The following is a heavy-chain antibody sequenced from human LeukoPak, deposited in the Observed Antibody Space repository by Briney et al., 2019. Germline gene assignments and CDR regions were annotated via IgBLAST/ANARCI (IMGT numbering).Heavy chain of an antibody. CDR3: ARGMTGPAY. V-gene: IGHV3-23*01. Sequence: GGSLRLSCIASGFTFSSSAMSWVRQAPGKGLEWVSAISGSGGSTYYADSVKGRFTISRDNAKNSLYLQMNSLRAEDTAIYYCARGMTGPAYWGQGTLVTVSS. CDR2: ISGSGGST. J-gene: IGHJ4*02. D-gene: IGHD3-9*01. CDR1: GFTFSSSA.